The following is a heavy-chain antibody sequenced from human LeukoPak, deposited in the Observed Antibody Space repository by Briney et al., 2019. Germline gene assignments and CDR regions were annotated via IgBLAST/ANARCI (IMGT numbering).Heavy chain of an antibody. D-gene: IGHD5-24*01. V-gene: IGHV3-7*01. CDR1: GFTFSSQW. Sequence: GGSLRLSCAASGFTFSSQWMDWVRQAPGKGLEWVANINQDGSEKYYVDSVKGRFTISRDNAKNSVFLQMDSLRVEDTAVYYCVGWRWLQSSFGYWGQGTLVTVSS. CDR3: VGWRWLQSSFGY. J-gene: IGHJ4*02. CDR2: INQDGSEK.